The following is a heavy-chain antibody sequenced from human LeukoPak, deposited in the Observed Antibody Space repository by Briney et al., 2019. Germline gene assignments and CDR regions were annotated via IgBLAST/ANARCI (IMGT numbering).Heavy chain of an antibody. CDR2: ISVSGGDT. D-gene: IGHD2-15*01. CDR3: AARSDCSGGRCQFDS. CDR1: TFTFNKYV. J-gene: IGHJ4*02. V-gene: IGHV3-23*01. Sequence: GGSLRLSCAASTFTFNKYVMSWVRQASGKGLECVSVISVSGGDTYYADSVKGRFTISRDNAKNTVYLQMNSLGADDTALYYCAARSDCSGGRCQFDSWGQGTLVTVSS.